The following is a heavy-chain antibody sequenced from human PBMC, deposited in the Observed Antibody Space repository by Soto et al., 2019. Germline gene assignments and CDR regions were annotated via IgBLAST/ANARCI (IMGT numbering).Heavy chain of an antibody. Sequence: SVKVSCKASGGTFSSYAISWVRQAPGQGLEWMGEIIPIFGTANYAQKFQGRVTITADESTSTAYIELSSLRSEDTAVYYCARDQAGRFDYWGQGTLVTVSS. D-gene: IGHD6-25*01. CDR1: GGTFSSYA. J-gene: IGHJ4*02. CDR2: IIPIFGTA. CDR3: ARDQAGRFDY. V-gene: IGHV1-69*13.